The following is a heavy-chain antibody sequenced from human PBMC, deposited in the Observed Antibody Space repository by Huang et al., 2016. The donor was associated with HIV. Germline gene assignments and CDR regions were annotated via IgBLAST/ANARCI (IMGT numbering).Heavy chain of an antibody. D-gene: IGHD1-26*01. CDR3: ARTPSSGSHPDY. CDR1: GYTFTDYY. CDR2: INPLSVVT. J-gene: IGHJ4*02. Sequence: QVQLVQSGAEVKKPGASVKVSCRTSGYTFTDYYVHWVRQAPGQGLQWMGSINPLSVVTNYAQNVQGRLTMNRDTSIRTAYMELSRLKSDDTALYYCARTPSSGSHPDYWGQRTLVTVSS. V-gene: IGHV1-2*02.